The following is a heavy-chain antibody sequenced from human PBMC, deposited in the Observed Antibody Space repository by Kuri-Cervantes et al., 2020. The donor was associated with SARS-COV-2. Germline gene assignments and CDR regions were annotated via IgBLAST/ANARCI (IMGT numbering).Heavy chain of an antibody. CDR2: IDPSDSYT. CDR3: ARHPNYDILTGYLKRNNWFDP. Sequence: GESLKISCKGSGYSFTSYWISWVRQMPGKGLEWMGRIDPSDSYTNYSPSFQGHVTISADKSISTAYLQWSSLKASDTAMYYRARHPNYDILTGYLKRNNWFDPWGQGTLVTVSS. D-gene: IGHD3-9*01. J-gene: IGHJ5*02. CDR1: GYSFTSYW. V-gene: IGHV5-10-1*01.